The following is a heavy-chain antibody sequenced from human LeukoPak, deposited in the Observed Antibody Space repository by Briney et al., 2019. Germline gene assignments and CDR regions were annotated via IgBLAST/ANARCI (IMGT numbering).Heavy chain of an antibody. D-gene: IGHD1-14*01. CDR3: ARDNNRLFDY. Sequence: GGSLRLSCTASGFMFSAYWMSWVRQAPGKGLEWVAHMNLDGSQKYYVDSVKGRCTISRDNSKDSLYLQMNSLSAKDTAVYYCARDNNRLFDYWGQGTLVTVSS. CDR1: GFMFSAYW. CDR2: MNLDGSQK. J-gene: IGHJ4*02. V-gene: IGHV3-7*01.